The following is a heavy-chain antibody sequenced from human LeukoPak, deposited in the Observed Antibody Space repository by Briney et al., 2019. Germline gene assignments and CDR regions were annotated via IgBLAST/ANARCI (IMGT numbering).Heavy chain of an antibody. CDR1: GFTFSIYA. Sequence: GGSMRLSCAASGFTFSIYAMSWARQAPGKGLQWVSSITSSGDGTYYADSVKGRFTISRDNSENMLYLQMNSLRVEDTAVYFCAKDRPNYYGSNGHYYRRDGDYWGQGTLVTVSS. CDR3: AKDRPNYYGSNGHYYRRDGDY. D-gene: IGHD3-22*01. J-gene: IGHJ4*02. V-gene: IGHV3-23*01. CDR2: ITSSGDGT.